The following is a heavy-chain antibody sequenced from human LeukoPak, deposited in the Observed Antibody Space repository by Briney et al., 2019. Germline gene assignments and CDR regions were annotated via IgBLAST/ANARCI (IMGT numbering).Heavy chain of an antibody. CDR2: IYTSGST. V-gene: IGHV4-61*09. D-gene: IGHD6-19*01. CDR3: AKDRPSSGLDY. Sequence: PSETLSLTCAVSGGSISSGPYYWSWIRQPAGKGLEWIGHIYTSGSTNYNPSLKSRVTISVDTSKNQFSLRLSSVTAADTAVYYCAKDRPSSGLDYWGQGTLVTVSS. J-gene: IGHJ4*02. CDR1: GGSISSGPYY.